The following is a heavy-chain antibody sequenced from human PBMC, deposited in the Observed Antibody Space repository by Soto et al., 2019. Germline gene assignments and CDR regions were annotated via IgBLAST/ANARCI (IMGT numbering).Heavy chain of an antibody. J-gene: IGHJ4*02. CDR2: ISGSGGST. D-gene: IGHD6-6*01. CDR3: AKSKRGSSSVGVDY. CDR1: GFTFNSYA. Sequence: EVQLLESGGGLVQPGGSLRLSCAASGFTFNSYAMSWVRQAPGKGLEWVSAISGSGGSTYYADSVKGRFTISRDNSKNTLYLQMNSLRAEDTAVYFCAKSKRGSSSVGVDYWGQGTLVTVSS. V-gene: IGHV3-23*01.